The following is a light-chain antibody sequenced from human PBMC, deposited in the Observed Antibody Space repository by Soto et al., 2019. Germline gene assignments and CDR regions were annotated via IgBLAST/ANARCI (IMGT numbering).Light chain of an antibody. J-gene: IGLJ2*01. CDR2: NDY. CDR3: ASWDDSLNGFVV. V-gene: IGLV1-44*01. CDR1: SSNIGSNT. Sequence: QSVLTQPPSASGTPGQRVTISCSGSSSNIGSNTVNWYQQLPGTAPKLLIYNDYQPPSGVPDRFSGSKSGTPASLAISGLHSEDEADYSCASWDDSLNGFVVFGGGTKLTVL.